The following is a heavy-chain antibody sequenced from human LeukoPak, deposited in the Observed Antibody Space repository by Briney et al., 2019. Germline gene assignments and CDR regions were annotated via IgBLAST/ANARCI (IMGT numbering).Heavy chain of an antibody. Sequence: ASVKVSCKASGYTFTSYDINWVRQATGQGLEWMGWMNPNSGNTGYAQKFQGRVTMTWNTSISTAYMELSSLRSEDTAVYYCARRRGGSPRRNWFDPWGQGTLVTVSS. V-gene: IGHV1-8*01. J-gene: IGHJ5*02. CDR2: MNPNSGNT. CDR3: ARRRGGSPRRNWFDP. CDR1: GYTFTSYD. D-gene: IGHD3-16*01.